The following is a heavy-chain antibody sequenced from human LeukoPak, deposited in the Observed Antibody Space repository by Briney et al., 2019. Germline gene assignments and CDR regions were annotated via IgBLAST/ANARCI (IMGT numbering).Heavy chain of an antibody. D-gene: IGHD6-13*01. CDR1: GYTFTGYY. J-gene: IGHJ5*02. Sequence: ASVRVSCKASGYTFTGYYIHWVRQAPGQGLEWMGRINPNTGGTDYAQKFQGRVTMTRDTSITTAYMELSRLTSDDTAIYYCAKVPPSITAAGNWLGPWGQGALVTVSS. V-gene: IGHV1-2*06. CDR2: INPNTGGT. CDR3: AKVPPSITAAGNWLGP.